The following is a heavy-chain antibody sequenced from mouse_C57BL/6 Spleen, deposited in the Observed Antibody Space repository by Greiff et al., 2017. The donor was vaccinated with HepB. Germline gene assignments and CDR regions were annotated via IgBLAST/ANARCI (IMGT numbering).Heavy chain of an antibody. Sequence: VKLQQPGAELVKPGASVKMSCKASGYTFTSYWITWVKQRPGQGLEWIGDIYPGSGSTNYNEKFKSKATLTVDTSSSTAYMQLSSLTSEDSAVYYCARNEGNYYAMDYWGQGTSVTVSS. V-gene: IGHV1-55*01. J-gene: IGHJ4*01. CDR2: IYPGSGST. CDR3: ARNEGNYYAMDY. CDR1: GYTFTSYW.